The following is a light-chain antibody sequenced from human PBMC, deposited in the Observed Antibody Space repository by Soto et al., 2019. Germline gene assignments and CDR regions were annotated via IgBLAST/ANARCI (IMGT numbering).Light chain of an antibody. Sequence: QSVLTQPPSASGSPGQSVTISCTGTSSDDGGYNYVSWYQQHPGKAPKLMIYDVSKRPSGVPDRFSGAKSGNTASLTVSGLQAEDEANYYCSSYAGSNNFVVFGGGTKLTVL. J-gene: IGLJ3*02. CDR2: DVS. CDR1: SSDDGGYNY. V-gene: IGLV2-8*01. CDR3: SSYAGSNNFVV.